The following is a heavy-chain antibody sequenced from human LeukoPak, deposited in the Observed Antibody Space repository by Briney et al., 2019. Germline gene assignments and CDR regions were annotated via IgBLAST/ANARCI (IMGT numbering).Heavy chain of an antibody. CDR1: GGSISSYY. D-gene: IGHD6-19*01. CDR3: ASSRGKGNFDY. J-gene: IGHJ4*02. V-gene: IGHV4-4*07. CDR2: IYTSGST. Sequence: SETLSLTCTVSGGSISSYYWSWTRQPAGKGLEWIWRIYTSGSTNYNPSLKSRATMSVDTSKNQFSLKLGSVTAADTAVYYCASSRGKGNFDYWGQGTQVTVSS.